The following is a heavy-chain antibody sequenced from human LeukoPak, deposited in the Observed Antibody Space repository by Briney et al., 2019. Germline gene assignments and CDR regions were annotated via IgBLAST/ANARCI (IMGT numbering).Heavy chain of an antibody. CDR1: GFTFSSYW. Sequence: PGGSLRLSCAASGFTFSSYWMYWVRQAPGKGLVWVSHINGDGSTTSYADSVKGRFTISRDNAKNTLYLRMNSLSAEDTAVYYCARPRAREPRDFDPWGQGTLVTVSS. D-gene: IGHD1-14*01. CDR3: ARPRAREPRDFDP. J-gene: IGHJ5*02. CDR2: INGDGSTT. V-gene: IGHV3-74*01.